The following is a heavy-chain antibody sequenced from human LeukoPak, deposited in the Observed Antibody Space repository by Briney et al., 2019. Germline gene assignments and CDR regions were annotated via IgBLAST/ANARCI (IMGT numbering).Heavy chain of an antibody. V-gene: IGHV4-34*01. J-gene: IGHJ3*02. D-gene: IGHD3-16*01. CDR2: INHSGST. CDR3: ARDGISWGDAFDI. Sequence: SETLSLTCAAYGGSFSGYYWTWIRQPPGKGLEWIGEINHSGSTNYNPSLKSRVTISVDTSKNHLSLKLNSVTAADTAVYYCARDGISWGDAFDIWGQGTMVTVSS. CDR1: GGSFSGYY.